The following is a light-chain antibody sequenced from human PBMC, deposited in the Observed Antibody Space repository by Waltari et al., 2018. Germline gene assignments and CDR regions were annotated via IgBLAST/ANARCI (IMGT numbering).Light chain of an antibody. CDR1: QTIITY. Sequence: IQMTQSPSSLSASVGDRVTIPCRASQTIITYLNWYQQKPGTAPKHLIYAASTLQRGVPSRFSGSGAGTEFALTSSSLQPEDSATYDCQQTYSTPRTFGGGTKVDIK. CDR2: AAS. V-gene: IGKV1-39*01. CDR3: QQTYSTPRT. J-gene: IGKJ4*01.